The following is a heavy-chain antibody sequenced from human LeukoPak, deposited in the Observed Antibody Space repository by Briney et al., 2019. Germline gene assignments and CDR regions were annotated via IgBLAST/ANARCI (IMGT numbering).Heavy chain of an antibody. V-gene: IGHV3-30-3*01. D-gene: IGHD1-26*01. Sequence: GGSLRLSCAASGFTFSSYAMHWVRQAPGKGLEWVAVISYDGSNKYYADSVKGRFTISRDNSKNTLYLQMSSLRAEDTAVYYCARPSGGYSFDYWGQGTLVTVSS. CDR1: GFTFSSYA. CDR2: ISYDGSNK. CDR3: ARPSGGYSFDY. J-gene: IGHJ4*02.